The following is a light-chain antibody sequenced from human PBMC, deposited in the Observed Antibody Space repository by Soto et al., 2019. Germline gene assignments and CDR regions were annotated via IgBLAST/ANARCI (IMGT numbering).Light chain of an antibody. CDR3: SSYTDSSTRV. CDR1: SSDVGGYNY. CDR2: EVS. V-gene: IGLV2-14*01. J-gene: IGLJ1*01. Sequence: SVLTQPASVSGSPGQSITISCTGTSSDVGGYNYVSWHQHHPGKAPKLMIYEVSSRPSGVSDRFSGSKSGDTASLTISGLQAEDEADYYCSSYTDSSTRVFGAGTKVTVL.